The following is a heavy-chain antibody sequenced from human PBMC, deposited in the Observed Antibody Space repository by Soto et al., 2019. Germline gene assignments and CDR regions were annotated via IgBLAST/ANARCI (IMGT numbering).Heavy chain of an antibody. V-gene: IGHV3-23*01. CDR2: ISGSGGST. D-gene: IGHD2-8*01. CDR3: AKDLSREFIVLMALDY. CDR1: GFTFSSYA. J-gene: IGHJ4*02. Sequence: PGGSLRLSCAASGFTFSSYAMSWVRQAPGKGLEWVSAISGSGGSTYYADSVKGRFTISRDNPKNTLYLQMNSLRAEDTAVYYCAKDLSREFIVLMALDYWGQGTLVAVSS.